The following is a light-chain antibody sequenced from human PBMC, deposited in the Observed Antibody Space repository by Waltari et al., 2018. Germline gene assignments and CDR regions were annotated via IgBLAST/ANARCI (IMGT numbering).Light chain of an antibody. J-gene: IGKJ2*01. V-gene: IGKV3-20*01. CDR1: KSVSSSY. CDR2: ATS. Sequence: EIVLTQSPGTLSLSPGQSATLSCRISKSVSSSYLGWYQQTPGQAPRLLIYATSSRAAGIPDKFSASASGTDFTLTISRLEPEDFAVYYCQQYGGSPLYTFGQGTKLEI. CDR3: QQYGGSPLYT.